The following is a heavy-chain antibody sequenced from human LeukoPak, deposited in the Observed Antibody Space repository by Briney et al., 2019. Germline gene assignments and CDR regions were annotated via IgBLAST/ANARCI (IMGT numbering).Heavy chain of an antibody. CDR2: IKEDGSEK. J-gene: IGHJ4*02. V-gene: IGHV3-7*01. Sequence: PGGSLRLSCVVSGYTFSGHWMNWVRQAPAKGLEWVANIKEDGSEKFYVDSVKGRFTISRDNAKNSLYLQMNSLRAEDTAVYYCAVRNYFDYWGQGTLVTVSS. CDR3: AVRNYFDY. CDR1: GYTFSGHW.